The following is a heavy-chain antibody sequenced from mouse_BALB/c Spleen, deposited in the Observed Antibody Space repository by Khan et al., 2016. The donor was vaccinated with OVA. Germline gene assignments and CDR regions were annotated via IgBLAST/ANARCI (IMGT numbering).Heavy chain of an antibody. D-gene: IGHD2-1*01. CDR3: TRSGYGTFAY. CDR2: INPNNGGT. V-gene: IGHV1S81*02. J-gene: IGHJ3*01. Sequence: QQSGAELVKPGASVRLSCKASGYTFTSYYLYWVKQRPGQGLEWIGDINPNNGGTNFNEKFKSKATLTVDQSSSTAYMQLSSLTSEDSAVYYCTRSGYGTFAYWGQGTLVTVSA. CDR1: GYTFTSYY.